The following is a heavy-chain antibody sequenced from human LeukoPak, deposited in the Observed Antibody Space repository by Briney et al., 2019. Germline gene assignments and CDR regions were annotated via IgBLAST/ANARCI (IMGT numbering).Heavy chain of an antibody. CDR3: NGLYSSGWPNY. J-gene: IGHJ4*02. Sequence: GTSLRLSCAASGFIFSTYAMHWVRQAPGKGLEWVAVISNDGDNKYYADSVKGRFIVSRDNSKNTVFLQMNSLRTEDTAVYYCNGLYSSGWPNYWGQGTLVTASS. V-gene: IGHV3-30*04. CDR1: GFIFSTYA. D-gene: IGHD6-19*01. CDR2: ISNDGDNK.